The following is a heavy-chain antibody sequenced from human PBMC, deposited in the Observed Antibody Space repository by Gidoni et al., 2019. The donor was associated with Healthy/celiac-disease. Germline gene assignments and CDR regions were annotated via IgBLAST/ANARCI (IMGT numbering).Heavy chain of an antibody. CDR2: IIPIFGTA. V-gene: IGHV1-69*01. CDR1: GGTFSSYA. Sequence: QVQLVQSGAEVKKPGSSVKVSCKASGGTFSSYAISWVRQAPGQVREWMGVIIPIFGTANYAQKFQGRVTITADESTSTAYMELSSLRSEDTAVYYCARGGQFGSGSYSLRWFDPWGQGTLVTVSS. J-gene: IGHJ5*02. CDR3: ARGGQFGSGSYSLRWFDP. D-gene: IGHD3-10*01.